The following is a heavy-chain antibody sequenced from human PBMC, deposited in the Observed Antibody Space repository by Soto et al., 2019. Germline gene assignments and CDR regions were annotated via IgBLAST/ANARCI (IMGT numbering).Heavy chain of an antibody. CDR2: IISSSSYI. CDR3: ARDRYCSSTSCYPEFDY. V-gene: IGHV3-21*01. CDR1: GFTFSSYS. J-gene: IGHJ4*02. D-gene: IGHD2-2*01. Sequence: GGSLRLSCAASGFTFSSYSMNWVRQAPGKGLEWVSSIISSSSYIYYADSVKGRFTISRDNAKNSLYLQMNSLRADDTFVYYCARDRYCSSTSCYPEFDYWGQGTLVTVSS.